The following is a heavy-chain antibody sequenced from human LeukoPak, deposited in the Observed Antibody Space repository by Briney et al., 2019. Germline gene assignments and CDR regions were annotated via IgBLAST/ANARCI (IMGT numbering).Heavy chain of an antibody. V-gene: IGHV3-11*05. CDR1: GFTFSDYY. J-gene: IGHJ6*02. Sequence: GGSLRLSCAASGFTFSDYYMSWIRQAPGKGLEWVSYISSSSSYTNYADSVKGRFTISRDNAKNSLYLQMNSLRAEDTAVYYCARGDIVVVVAATTPHYYGMDVWGQGTTVTVSS. CDR3: ARGDIVVVVAATTPHYYGMDV. D-gene: IGHD2-15*01. CDR2: ISSSSSYT.